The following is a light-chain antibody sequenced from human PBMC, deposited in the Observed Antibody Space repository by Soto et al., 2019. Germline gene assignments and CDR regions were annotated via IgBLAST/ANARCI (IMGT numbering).Light chain of an antibody. CDR3: SSYTSNTALAVV. Sequence: QSALTQPASVSGSPGQSITISCTGTSSDVGSYNFGSWYQQHPGKAPKFMIYEVNNRPSGVSNRFSGSKSGNTASLTISGLQAEDEADYYCSSYTSNTALAVVFGGGTKVTVL. V-gene: IGLV2-14*01. J-gene: IGLJ2*01. CDR1: SSDVGSYNF. CDR2: EVN.